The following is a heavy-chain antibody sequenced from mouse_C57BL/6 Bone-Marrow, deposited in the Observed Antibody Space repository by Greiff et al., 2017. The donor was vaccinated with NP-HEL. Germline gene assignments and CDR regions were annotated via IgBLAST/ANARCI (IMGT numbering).Heavy chain of an antibody. CDR2: IHPNSGST. CDR3: ARRDDYDGYWYFDV. Sequence: VQLQQPGAELVKPGASVKLSCKASGYTFTSYWMHWVKQRPGQGLEWIGMIHPNSGSTNYNEKFKSKATLTVDKSSSTAYMQLSSLTSEDSAVYYCARRDDYDGYWYFDVWGTGTTVTVSS. V-gene: IGHV1-64*01. CDR1: GYTFTSYW. D-gene: IGHD2-4*01. J-gene: IGHJ1*03.